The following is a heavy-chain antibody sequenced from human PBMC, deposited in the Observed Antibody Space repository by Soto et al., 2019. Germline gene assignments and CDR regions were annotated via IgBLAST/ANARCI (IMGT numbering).Heavy chain of an antibody. CDR3: ASPVGDYDPYCDS. Sequence: QVQLVESGGGVVQPGRSLRLSCAASGFSLSDFAMHWVRQAPGKGLEWVAVISYDGTKKYFADSVKGRFTISRDNSKNTLYLQMNNLRADDTAVYYCASPVGDYDPYCDSWGQGTLVTVSS. J-gene: IGHJ4*02. D-gene: IGHD4-17*01. V-gene: IGHV3-30-3*01. CDR2: ISYDGTKK. CDR1: GFSLSDFA.